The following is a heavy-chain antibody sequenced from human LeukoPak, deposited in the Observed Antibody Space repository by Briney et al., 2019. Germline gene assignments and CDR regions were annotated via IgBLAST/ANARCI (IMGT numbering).Heavy chain of an antibody. Sequence: SETLSLTCTVSGGSISSHYWSWIRQPPGKGLEWIGYIYYSGSTNYNPSLKSRVTISVDTSKNQLSLKLSSVTAADTAVYYCARDSLDGAGFDYWGQGTLVTVSS. J-gene: IGHJ4*02. V-gene: IGHV4-59*11. CDR2: IYYSGST. CDR3: ARDSLDGAGFDY. CDR1: GGSISSHY. D-gene: IGHD1-26*01.